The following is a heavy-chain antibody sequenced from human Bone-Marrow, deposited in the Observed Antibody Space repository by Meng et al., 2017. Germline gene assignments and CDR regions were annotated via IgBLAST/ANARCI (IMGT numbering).Heavy chain of an antibody. CDR1: GFTFSSYG. J-gene: IGHJ4*02. CDR2: IWYDGSNK. V-gene: IGHV3-33*01. Sequence: SPKISCAASGFTFSSYGMHWVRQVPGKGLEWVAVIWYDGSNKYYADSVKGRFTISRDNSKNTLYLQMNSLRAEDTAVHYCARQKDYYDSSDARNFDYWGQETLVTVSS. D-gene: IGHD3-22*01. CDR3: ARQKDYYDSSDARNFDY.